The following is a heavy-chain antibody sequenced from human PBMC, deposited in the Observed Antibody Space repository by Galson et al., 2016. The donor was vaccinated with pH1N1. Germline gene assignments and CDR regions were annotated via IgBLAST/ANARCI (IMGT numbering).Heavy chain of an antibody. J-gene: IGHJ4*02. V-gene: IGHV1-3*04. CDR3: ATNAFDY. CDR1: GYTFIDYP. Sequence: SVKVSCKASGYTFIDYPMHWVRQAPGQGLEWMGWIHTGTGDTRYSQKFQGRVTLTRDTSATTTYLELRGLGFQDAAVFYCATNAFDYWGQGTLVTVSP. CDR2: IHTGTGDT.